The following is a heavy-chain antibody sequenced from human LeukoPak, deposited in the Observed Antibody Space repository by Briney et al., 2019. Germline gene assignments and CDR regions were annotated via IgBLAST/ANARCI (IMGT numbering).Heavy chain of an antibody. CDR3: ARDSSRWLQSNYYGMDV. Sequence: GGSLRLSCAASGFTFSSYSMNWVRQAPGKGLEWVSYISSSSSTIYYADPVKGRFTISRDNAKNSLYLQMNSLRDEDTAVYYCARDSSRWLQSNYYGMDVWGQGTTVTVSS. J-gene: IGHJ6*02. CDR1: GFTFSSYS. CDR2: ISSSSSTI. V-gene: IGHV3-48*02. D-gene: IGHD5-24*01.